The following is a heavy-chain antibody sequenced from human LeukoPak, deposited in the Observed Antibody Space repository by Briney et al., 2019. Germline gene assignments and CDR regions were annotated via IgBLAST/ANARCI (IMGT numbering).Heavy chain of an antibody. D-gene: IGHD6-6*01. CDR1: GGSFSGYY. CDR2: INHSGST. CDR3: ARGEYSSSLDY. J-gene: IGHJ4*02. Sequence: PSETLSLTCAVYGGSFSGYYWSWIRQPPGKGLEWIGEINHSGSTNYNPSLKSRVTISVDTSKNQFSLKLSSVTAADTAVYYCARGEYSSSLDYWGQGTLVTVSS. V-gene: IGHV4-34*01.